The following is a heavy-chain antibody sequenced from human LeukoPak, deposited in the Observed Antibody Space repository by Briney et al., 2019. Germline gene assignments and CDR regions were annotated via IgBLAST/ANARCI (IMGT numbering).Heavy chain of an antibody. CDR1: GFTFSNYA. CDR3: ARDREFDY. J-gene: IGHJ4*02. V-gene: IGHV3-21*01. CDR2: ISSSSSYI. D-gene: IGHD1-26*01. Sequence: PGGSLRLSCTASGFTFSNYAMNWVRQAPGKGLEWVSSISSSSSYIYYADSVKGRFTISRDNAKNSLYLQMNSLRAEDTAVYYCARDREFDYWGQGTLVTVSS.